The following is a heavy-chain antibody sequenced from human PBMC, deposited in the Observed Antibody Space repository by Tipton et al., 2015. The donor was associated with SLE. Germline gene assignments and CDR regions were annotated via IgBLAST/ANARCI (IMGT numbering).Heavy chain of an antibody. CDR2: INHSGST. J-gene: IGHJ4*02. V-gene: IGHV4-34*01. CDR1: GGSFSGYY. D-gene: IGHD3-10*01. Sequence: TLSLTCAVYGGSFSGYYWSWIRQPPGKGLEWIGEINHSGSTNYNPSLKSQVTISVDTSKNQFSLKLSSVTAADTAVYYCARVGYYGSGSYSAPFDYWGQGTLVTVSS. CDR3: ARVGYYGSGSYSAPFDY.